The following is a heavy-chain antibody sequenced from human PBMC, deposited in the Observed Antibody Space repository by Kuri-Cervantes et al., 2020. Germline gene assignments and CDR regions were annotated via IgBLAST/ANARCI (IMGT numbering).Heavy chain of an antibody. D-gene: IGHD3-10*01. Sequence: ASVKVSCKASGYTFTSYAMHWVRQAPGQRLEWMGWINAGNGNTKYSQKFQGRVTITRDTSISTAYMELSRLRSDDTAVYYCARGAGAMVRGVIPWYFDLWGRGTLVTVSS. CDR3: ARGAGAMVRGVIPWYFDL. V-gene: IGHV1-3*01. CDR2: INAGNGNT. J-gene: IGHJ2*01. CDR1: GYTFTSYA.